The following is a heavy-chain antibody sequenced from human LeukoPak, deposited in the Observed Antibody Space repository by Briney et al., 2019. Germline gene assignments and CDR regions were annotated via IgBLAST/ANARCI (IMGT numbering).Heavy chain of an antibody. Sequence: SETLSLTCAVSGGSISSSNWWSWVRQPPGKGLEWIGEIYHSGSTNYNPSLKSRVTISVDKSKNQFSLKLSSVTAADTAVYYCATTGDYYDSSIYAFDIWGQGTMVTVSS. CDR2: IYHSGST. CDR1: GGSISSSNW. D-gene: IGHD3-22*01. CDR3: ATTGDYYDSSIYAFDI. V-gene: IGHV4-4*02. J-gene: IGHJ3*02.